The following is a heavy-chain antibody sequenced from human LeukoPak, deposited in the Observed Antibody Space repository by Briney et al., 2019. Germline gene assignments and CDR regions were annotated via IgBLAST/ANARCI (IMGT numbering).Heavy chain of an antibody. D-gene: IGHD7-27*01. J-gene: IGHJ4*02. CDR2: ITTSDGNT. CDR3: AKDGGLWVSAHWGDS. CDR1: GFTFSSYT. V-gene: IGHV3-23*01. Sequence: GGSLRLSCAASGFTFSSYTMSWVRQAPGKGLEWVSTITTSDGNTDYADSVKGRFTVSRDNSKNTLFLQMNSLRAEDTAVYYCAKDGGLWVSAHWGDSWGRGTLVTVSS.